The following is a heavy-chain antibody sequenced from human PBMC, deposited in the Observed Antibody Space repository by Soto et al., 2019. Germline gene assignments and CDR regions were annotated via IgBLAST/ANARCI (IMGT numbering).Heavy chain of an antibody. J-gene: IGHJ1*01. Sequence: EVQLVESGGGLVKPGESLRLSCAVSGFNFIEAWMNWVRQAPGKVLEWVGRIKSKRVGGTTDYAAPVKGRITISRDDSKNTLFLHMNSLETEDTAVYYCTTDVGDMNLGDGYFQNWGQGTLVTVSS. CDR3: TTDVGDMNLGDGYFQN. CDR1: GFNFIEAW. D-gene: IGHD3-16*01. CDR2: IKSKRVGGTT. V-gene: IGHV3-15*07.